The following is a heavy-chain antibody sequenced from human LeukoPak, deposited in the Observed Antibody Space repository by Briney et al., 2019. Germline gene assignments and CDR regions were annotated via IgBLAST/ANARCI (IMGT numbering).Heavy chain of an antibody. CDR3: ARDVPQAYAPDLWFGDHQPGYYGMDV. CDR1: GFTFSDYY. Sequence: GGSLRLSCAASGFTFSDYYMSWIRQAPGKGLEGVSYISSSGSTIYYADSVKGRFTISRDNAKNSLYLQMNSLRAEDTAVYYCARDVPQAYAPDLWFGDHQPGYYGMDVWGQGTTVTVSS. J-gene: IGHJ6*02. V-gene: IGHV3-11*01. D-gene: IGHD3-10*01. CDR2: ISSSGSTI.